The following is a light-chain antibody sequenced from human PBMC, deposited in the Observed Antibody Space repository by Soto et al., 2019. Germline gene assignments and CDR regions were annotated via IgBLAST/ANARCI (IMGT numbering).Light chain of an antibody. CDR3: HQRQSWPRT. CDR1: QYINTR. V-gene: IGKV3-11*01. Sequence: ELVLTQSPATLSSYPGDRVTLSCRASQYINTRLAWYQHRPGQAPRLLIYQTSLRAAGIPARFSASGSGTDFTLTISDVQPEDFALYCCHQRQSWPRTFGQGTKVDI. J-gene: IGKJ1*01. CDR2: QTS.